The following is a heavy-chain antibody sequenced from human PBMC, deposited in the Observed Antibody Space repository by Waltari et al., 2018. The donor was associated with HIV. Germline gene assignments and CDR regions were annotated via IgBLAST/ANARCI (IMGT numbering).Heavy chain of an antibody. Sequence: QVQLVQSGAEVKKPGSSVKVSCKASGGTFSSYAISWVRQAPGQGLEWMGGIIPIFGTANYAQKFQGRVTITADESTSTAYMELSSLRSEDTAVYYCATTPPVGFLEWFGYYFDYWGQGTLVTVSS. V-gene: IGHV1-69*01. CDR1: GGTFSSYA. CDR2: IIPIFGTA. D-gene: IGHD3-3*01. CDR3: ATTPPVGFLEWFGYYFDY. J-gene: IGHJ4*02.